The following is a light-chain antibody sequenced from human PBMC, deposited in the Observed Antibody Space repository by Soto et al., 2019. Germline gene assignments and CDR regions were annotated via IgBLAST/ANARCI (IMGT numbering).Light chain of an antibody. Sequence: DIQMTQSPSSLSASVGDRVTITCQASQDISNYLTWYQQKPGKAPKLLIYDASNLETGVPSRFSGSGSGTDFTFTSSSLQAEDIATYYCQQYDNLPVTFGQGTKLEIK. CDR2: DAS. V-gene: IGKV1-33*01. CDR1: QDISNY. J-gene: IGKJ2*01. CDR3: QQYDNLPVT.